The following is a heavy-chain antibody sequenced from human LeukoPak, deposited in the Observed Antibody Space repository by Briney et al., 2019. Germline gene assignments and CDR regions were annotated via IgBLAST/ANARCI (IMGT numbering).Heavy chain of an antibody. V-gene: IGHV4-38-2*02. CDR2: IYHSGST. Sequence: SETLSLTCTVSGYSISSGYYWGWIRQPPGKGLEWIGSIYHSGSTYYNPSLKSRVTISVDTSKNQFSLKLSSVTAADTAVYYCASLYGDYRNYDYWGQGTLVTVSS. J-gene: IGHJ4*02. D-gene: IGHD4-17*01. CDR3: ASLYGDYRNYDY. CDR1: GYSISSGYY.